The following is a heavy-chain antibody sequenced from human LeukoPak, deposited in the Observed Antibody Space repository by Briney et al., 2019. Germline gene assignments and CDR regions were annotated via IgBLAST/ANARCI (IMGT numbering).Heavy chain of an antibody. J-gene: IGHJ4*02. D-gene: IGHD3-3*01. V-gene: IGHV1-18*01. CDR2: ISAYNGNT. CDR3: ARAGAYYDFWSGYWTFDY. Sequence: ASVTVSCTASGYTFTSYGISWVRQAPGQGLEWMGWISAYNGNTNYAQKLQGRVTMTTDTSTSTAYMELRSLRSDDTAVYYCARAGAYYDFWSGYWTFDYWGQGTLVTVSS. CDR1: GYTFTSYG.